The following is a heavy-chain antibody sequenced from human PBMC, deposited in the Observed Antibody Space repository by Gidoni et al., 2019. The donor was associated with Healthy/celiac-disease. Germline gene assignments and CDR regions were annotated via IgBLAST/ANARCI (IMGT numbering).Heavy chain of an antibody. D-gene: IGHD1-20*01. J-gene: IGHJ6*02. V-gene: IGHV4-34*01. CDR2: INHSGST. CDR3: NSGIYYYYGMDV. CDR1: GGSFSGYY. Sequence: QVQLQQWGVGLLKPSETLSLTCAVSGGSFSGYYWSWIRQPPGKGLEWIGEINHSGSTNYNPSLKSRVTISVDTAKNQFSLKLSSVTAADTAVYYCNSGIYYYYGMDVWGQGTTVTVSS.